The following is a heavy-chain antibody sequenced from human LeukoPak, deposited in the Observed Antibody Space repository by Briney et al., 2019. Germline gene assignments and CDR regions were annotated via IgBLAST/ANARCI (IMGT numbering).Heavy chain of an antibody. CDR3: ARDGCSGGSCYSEAFDP. Sequence: ASVKVSCKASGYTFTGYYMHWVRQAPGQGLEWMAWINPNSGGTNYAQKFQGRVTMTRDTSISTAYMELSRLRSDDTAVYYCARDGCSGGSCYSEAFDPWGQGTLVTVSS. CDR1: GYTFTGYY. V-gene: IGHV1-2*02. J-gene: IGHJ5*02. D-gene: IGHD2-15*01. CDR2: INPNSGGT.